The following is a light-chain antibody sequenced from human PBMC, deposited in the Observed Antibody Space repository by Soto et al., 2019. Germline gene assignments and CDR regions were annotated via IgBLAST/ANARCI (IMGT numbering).Light chain of an antibody. CDR1: QSVSTY. V-gene: IGKV3-11*01. J-gene: IGKJ1*01. CDR2: DAS. CDR3: QQRSNWPPTWT. Sequence: EIVLTQSPATLSLSPGQRATLSCRASQSVSTYLAWYQQKPGQAPRLLIYDASTSATGIPARFSGSGSGTDFTLTISSLEPEDFAVYYCQQRSNWPPTWTFGQGTKVEIK.